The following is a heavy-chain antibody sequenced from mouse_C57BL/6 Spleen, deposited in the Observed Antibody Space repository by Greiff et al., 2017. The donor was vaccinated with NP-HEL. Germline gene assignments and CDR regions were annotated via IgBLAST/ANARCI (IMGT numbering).Heavy chain of an antibody. V-gene: IGHV1-26*01. CDR1: GYTFTDYY. Sequence: VQLQQSGPELVKPGASVKISCKASGYTFTDYYMNWVKQSHGKSLEWIGDINPNNGGTSYNQKFKGKATLTVDKSSSTAYMELRSLTSEDSAVYYCAREEFRYFDVWGTGTTVTVSS. CDR3: AREEFRYFDV. CDR2: INPNNGGT. J-gene: IGHJ1*03.